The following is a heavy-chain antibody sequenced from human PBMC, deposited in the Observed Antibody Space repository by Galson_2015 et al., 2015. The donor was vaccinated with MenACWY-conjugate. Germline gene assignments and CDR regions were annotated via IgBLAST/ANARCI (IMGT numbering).Heavy chain of an antibody. V-gene: IGHV3-48*02. CDR1: GFTFTEFG. Sequence: SLRLSCAASGFTFTEFGMTWVRQAPGKGLEWVSHINSRSGNLLYADSVKGRLTISRDNAKNSVYLQMNNLRDEDTAVYFCTRDPEGDLDFDYWGQGTLVTVSS. CDR2: INSRSGNL. CDR3: TRDPEGDLDFDY. J-gene: IGHJ4*02. D-gene: IGHD2-21*02.